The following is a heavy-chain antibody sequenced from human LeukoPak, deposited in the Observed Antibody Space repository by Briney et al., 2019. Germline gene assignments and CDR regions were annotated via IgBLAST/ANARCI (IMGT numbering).Heavy chain of an antibody. V-gene: IGHV3-74*01. Sequence: GGSLRLSCAASGFTFSSYWMHWVRQAPGKGLVWVSRINSDGSSTSYADSVKGRFTISRDNAKKTLYLQMNSLRAEDTAVYYCARGLYNWNLYYYYYMDVWGKGTTVTVSS. CDR3: ARGLYNWNLYYYYYMDV. J-gene: IGHJ6*03. CDR1: GFTFSSYW. CDR2: INSDGSST. D-gene: IGHD1-20*01.